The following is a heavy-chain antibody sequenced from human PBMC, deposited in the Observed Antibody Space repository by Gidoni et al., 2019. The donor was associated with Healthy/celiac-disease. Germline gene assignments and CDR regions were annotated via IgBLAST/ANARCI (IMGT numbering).Heavy chain of an antibody. CDR1: GFTFSSYW. CDR3: ARYYGDYQGYAFDI. J-gene: IGHJ3*02. V-gene: IGHV3-7*01. CDR2: IKQDGSEK. D-gene: IGHD4-17*01. Sequence: EVQLVESGGGLAQPGGSLRLSCAASGFTFSSYWMSWVRQAPGKGLEWMANIKQDGSEKYYVDSVKGRFTISRDNAKNSLYLQMNSLRAEDTAVYYCARYYGDYQGYAFDIWGQGTMVTVSS.